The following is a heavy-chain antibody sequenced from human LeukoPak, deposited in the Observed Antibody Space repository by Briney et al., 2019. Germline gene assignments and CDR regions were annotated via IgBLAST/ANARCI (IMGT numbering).Heavy chain of an antibody. D-gene: IGHD6-13*01. CDR2: IYYSGST. CDR3: AKDLSSQQLVFRNWFDP. J-gene: IGHJ5*02. CDR1: GGSISSYY. V-gene: IGHV4-59*01. Sequence: PSETLSLTCTVSGGSISSYYWSWIRQPPGKGLEWIGYIYYSGSTNYNPSLKSRVTISVDTSKNQFSLKLSSVTAADTAVYYCAKDLSSQQLVFRNWFDPWGQGTLVTVSS.